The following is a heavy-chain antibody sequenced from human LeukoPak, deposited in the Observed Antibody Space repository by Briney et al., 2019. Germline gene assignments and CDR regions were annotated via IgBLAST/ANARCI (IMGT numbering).Heavy chain of an antibody. J-gene: IGHJ4*02. CDR3: ARGPNSNWSGLDF. CDR2: ISPTGSTT. Sequence: GGSLRLSCAASGFSFSGHWMHWARQLPGKGLVWVSRISPTGSTTSYADSVKGRFTVSRGNAKNTLYLQVNNLRAEDTAVYYCARGPNSNWSGLDFWGQGTLLTVSS. CDR1: GFSFSGHW. D-gene: IGHD6-6*01. V-gene: IGHV3-74*01.